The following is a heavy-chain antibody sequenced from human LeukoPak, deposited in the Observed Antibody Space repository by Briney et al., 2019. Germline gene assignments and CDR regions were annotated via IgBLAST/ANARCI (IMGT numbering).Heavy chain of an antibody. CDR2: IKQDGSDK. V-gene: IGHV3-7*05. J-gene: IGHJ4*02. D-gene: IGHD4/OR15-4a*01. CDR1: GFTFSSLW. Sequence: GGSLRLSCAASGFTFSSLWMSWVRQAPGKGLEWVANIKQDGSDKYYVDSVKGRFTISRDNSKNTLYLQMNSLRAEDTAVYYCAKGMTILTTRNDYWGQGTLVTVSS. CDR3: AKGMTILTTRNDY.